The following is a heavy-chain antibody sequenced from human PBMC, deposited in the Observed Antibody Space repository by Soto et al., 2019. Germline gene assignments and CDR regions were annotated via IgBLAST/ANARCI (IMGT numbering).Heavy chain of an antibody. CDR3: ARGGIAAAAPPDY. V-gene: IGHV4-31*03. J-gene: IGHJ4*02. CDR2: IYYSGST. D-gene: IGHD6-13*01. Sequence: QVQLQESGPGLVKPSQTLSLTCTVSGGSISSGGYYWSWIRQHPGKGLEWIGYIYYSGSTSHNPSLTSRITISVDTSKNQFSLKLSSVTAADTAVYYCARGGIAAAAPPDYWGQGTLVTVSS. CDR1: GGSISSGGYY.